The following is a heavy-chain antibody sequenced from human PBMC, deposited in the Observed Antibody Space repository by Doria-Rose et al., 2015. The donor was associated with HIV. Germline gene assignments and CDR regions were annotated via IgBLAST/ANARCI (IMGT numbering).Heavy chain of an antibody. Sequence: QVPLVQSGAEVKKPGASVTVSCKTSGYTFSAYAMHWVRQAPGQRLEWMGWLNVGNGDTRYSRKFQDRVTITSDTSANTGYMALSSLRSEDTAVYYCARIHSLSSSSLGHWGQGTLVTVSS. D-gene: IGHD6-13*01. J-gene: IGHJ1*01. V-gene: IGHV1-3*01. CDR1: GYTFSAYA. CDR2: LNVGNGDT. CDR3: ARIHSLSSSSLGH.